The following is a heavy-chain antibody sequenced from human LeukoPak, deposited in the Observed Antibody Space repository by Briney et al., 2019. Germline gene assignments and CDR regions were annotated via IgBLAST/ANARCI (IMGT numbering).Heavy chain of an antibody. V-gene: IGHV1-8*01. CDR1: GYTFTSYD. J-gene: IGHJ5*02. D-gene: IGHD6-13*01. CDR3: ARSIPGIAAAGTWSWFDP. CDR2: MNPNSGNT. Sequence: ASVTVSFKASGYTFTSYDINWVRQAPGQGLEWMGWMNPNSGNTGYAQKFQGRVTITRNTSISTAYMELSSLRSEDTAVYYCARSIPGIAAAGTWSWFDPWGQGTLVTVSS.